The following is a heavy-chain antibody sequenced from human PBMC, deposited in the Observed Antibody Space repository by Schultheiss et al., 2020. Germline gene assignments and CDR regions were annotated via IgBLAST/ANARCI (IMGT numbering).Heavy chain of an antibody. Sequence: SQTLSLTCTVSGGSISSYYWSWIRQPPGKGLEWIGEINHSGSTNYNPSLKSRVTISVDTSKNQFSLKLSSVTAADTAVYYCARDYDYVWGSYHPGGYWGQGTLVTVSS. CDR1: GGSISSYY. CDR2: INHSGST. CDR3: ARDYDYVWGSYHPGGY. J-gene: IGHJ4*02. V-gene: IGHV4-59*01. D-gene: IGHD3-16*02.